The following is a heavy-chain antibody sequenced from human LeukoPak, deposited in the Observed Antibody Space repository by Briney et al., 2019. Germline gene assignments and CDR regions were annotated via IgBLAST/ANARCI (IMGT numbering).Heavy chain of an antibody. V-gene: IGHV4-59*08. J-gene: IGHJ4*02. CDR2: IYYSGST. CDR3: TRGSSTETLELIDY. CDR1: GGSISSYY. D-gene: IGHD1-7*01. Sequence: KTSETLSLTCTVSGGSISSYYWSWIRQPPGKGLEWIGYIYYSGSTNYNPSLKSRVTISVDTSKNQFSLKLSSVTAADTAVYYCTRGSSTETLELIDYWGQGTLVTVSS.